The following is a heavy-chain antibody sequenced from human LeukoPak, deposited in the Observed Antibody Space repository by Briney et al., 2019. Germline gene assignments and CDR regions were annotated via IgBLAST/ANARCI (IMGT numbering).Heavy chain of an antibody. D-gene: IGHD3-22*01. CDR2: IYYSGST. CDR3: ARVIRITMIVVVHGAFDI. CDR1: GGSISSSSYY. J-gene: IGHJ3*02. V-gene: IGHV4-39*07. Sequence: SETLSLTCTVSGGSISSSSYYWGWIRQPPGKGLEWIGSIYYSGSTYYNPSLKSRVTISVDTSKNQFSLKLSSVTAADTAVYYCARVIRITMIVVVHGAFDIWGQGTMVTVSS.